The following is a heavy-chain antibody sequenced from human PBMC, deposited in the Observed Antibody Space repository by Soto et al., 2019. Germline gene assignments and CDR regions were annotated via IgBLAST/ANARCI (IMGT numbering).Heavy chain of an antibody. D-gene: IGHD6-13*01. V-gene: IGHV1-18*01. CDR3: ARNSSTWSDF. J-gene: IGHJ4*02. CDR2: ISVYYGYS. CDR1: GYSFTNYG. Sequence: QVHLVQSAAEVKKPGASVKVSCKTSGYSFTNYGISWVRQAPGQGLQWMGWISVYYGYSNYAQKFQDRVTLTTDTSRSTDYMELRNLRSDDTAVYYCARNSSTWSDFWGQGTLVTVSS.